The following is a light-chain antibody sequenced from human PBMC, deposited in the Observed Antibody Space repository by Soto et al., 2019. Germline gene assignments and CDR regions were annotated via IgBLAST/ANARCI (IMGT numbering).Light chain of an antibody. V-gene: IGLV2-14*01. J-gene: IGLJ2*01. CDR1: SSDVGGYNY. Sequence: QSVLTQPASVSGSPGQSITISCTGTSSDVGGYNYVSWYQQYPGKAPKLMIYGVTNRPSGVSNRFSGSKTGNTASLIISGLQAEDEAYYYCSSYTTSTSFILFGGGTKVTVL. CDR3: SSYTTSTSFIL. CDR2: GVT.